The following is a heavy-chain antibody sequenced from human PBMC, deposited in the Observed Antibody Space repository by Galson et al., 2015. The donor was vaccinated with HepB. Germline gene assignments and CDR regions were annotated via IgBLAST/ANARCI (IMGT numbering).Heavy chain of an antibody. CDR1: GFTFSTYW. CDR3: VRAGGGSGISRAFDI. CDR2: VNSDGSST. D-gene: IGHD3-10*01. Sequence: SLRLSCAASGFTFSTYWMHWVRQAPGKGLMWVSRVNSDGSSTKYADSGEGRITISRDNAENTLYLQMNSLRAEDTAMYFCVRAGGGSGISRAFDIWGQGTMVTVSS. J-gene: IGHJ3*02. V-gene: IGHV3-74*03.